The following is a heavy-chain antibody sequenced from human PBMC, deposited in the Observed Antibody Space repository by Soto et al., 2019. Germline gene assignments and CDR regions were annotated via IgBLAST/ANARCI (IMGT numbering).Heavy chain of an antibody. Sequence: QVQLVQSGPEVKKPGTSVKVSCKASGYTFTSHGISWVRQAPGQGLEWMGWIRPYSGHTNYTQKLQDRVTMTTDTSTCTAYMELRRLRSDDTAVYYCARVVEQWLVFYYFEYWGQGTLVTVSS. J-gene: IGHJ4*02. D-gene: IGHD6-19*01. CDR2: IRPYSGHT. CDR3: ARVVEQWLVFYYFEY. CDR1: GYTFTSHG. V-gene: IGHV1-18*04.